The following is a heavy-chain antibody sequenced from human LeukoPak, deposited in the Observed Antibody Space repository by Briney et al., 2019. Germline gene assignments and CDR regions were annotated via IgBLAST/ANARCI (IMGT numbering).Heavy chain of an antibody. CDR3: ARDQKDGRISGSYQFDY. CDR1: GGTFSSYA. D-gene: IGHD3-10*01. Sequence: ASVKVSCKASGGTFSSYAISWVRQAPGQGLEWMGGIIPIFGTANYAQKLQGRVTITTDESTSQAYMELSSLRSEDTAVYYCARDQKDGRISGSYQFDYWGQGTLVTLSS. J-gene: IGHJ4*02. CDR2: IIPIFGTA. V-gene: IGHV1-69*05.